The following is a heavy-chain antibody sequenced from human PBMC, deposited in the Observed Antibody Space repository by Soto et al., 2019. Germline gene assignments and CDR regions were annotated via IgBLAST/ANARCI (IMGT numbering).Heavy chain of an antibody. Sequence: QLQLQESGSGLVKPSQTLSLTCAVSGGSISSGGYSWSWIRQPPGKGLEWIGYIYHSGSTYYNPSLKSRVTISVDRSKNKVSLKLSSVTAADTAVYYCAGFRDLWWGGLDIWGQGTMVTVSS. D-gene: IGHD2-21*01. V-gene: IGHV4-30-2*01. CDR3: AGFRDLWWGGLDI. CDR2: IYHSGST. J-gene: IGHJ3*02. CDR1: GGSISSGGYS.